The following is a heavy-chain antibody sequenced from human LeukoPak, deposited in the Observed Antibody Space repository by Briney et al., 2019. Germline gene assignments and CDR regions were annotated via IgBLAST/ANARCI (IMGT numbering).Heavy chain of an antibody. V-gene: IGHV3-21*01. Sequence: GGSLRLSCAASGFTFSSYSMNWVRQAPGKGLEWVSSIGSNSKYIYYADSVKGRFTSSRDNAKNSLYLQMNSLRAEDTAVYYCARGPDIVVIPIVDDSFDIWGQGTMVTVSS. CDR2: IGSNSKYI. CDR1: GFTFSSYS. D-gene: IGHD2-2*01. CDR3: ARGPDIVVIPIVDDSFDI. J-gene: IGHJ3*02.